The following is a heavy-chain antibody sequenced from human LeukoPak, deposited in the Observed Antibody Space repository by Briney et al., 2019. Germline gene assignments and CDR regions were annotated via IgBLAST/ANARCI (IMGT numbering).Heavy chain of an antibody. V-gene: IGHV3-21*01. D-gene: IGHD6-25*01. J-gene: IGHJ4*02. CDR1: GCTFSSYS. CDR3: ARDTPGIAAY. CDR2: ISSSSSYI. Sequence: GGSLRLSCAASGCTFSSYSMNWVRLAPGKGLGWVSSISSSSSYIYYADSVKGRFTISRHNAKNSLYLQMNSLRAEDTAVYYCARDTPGIAAYWGQGTLVTVSS.